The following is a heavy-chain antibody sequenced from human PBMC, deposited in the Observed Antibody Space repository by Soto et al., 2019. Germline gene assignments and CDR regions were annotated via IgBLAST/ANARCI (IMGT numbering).Heavy chain of an antibody. Sequence: PSETLSLTCTVSGGSISSYYWSWIRQPPGKGLEWIGYTYYSGSTNYNPSLKSRVTISVDTSKNQFSLKLSSVTAADTAVYYCARDRGYDFWSGYYPSGWFDPWGQGTLVTVSS. CDR3: ARDRGYDFWSGYYPSGWFDP. D-gene: IGHD3-3*01. V-gene: IGHV4-59*01. CDR2: TYYSGST. CDR1: GGSISSYY. J-gene: IGHJ5*02.